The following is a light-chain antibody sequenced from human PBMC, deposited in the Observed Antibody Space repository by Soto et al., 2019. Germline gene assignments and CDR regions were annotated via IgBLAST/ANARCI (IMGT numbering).Light chain of an antibody. V-gene: IGKV3-20*01. Sequence: EIVLTQSPDTLSLSPGDRATLSCRASQSVGHMFLAWFQQKPGQAPRLLIFDAYRRATGIPDRFSGSGSGTNFALTISRLEPEDFAVYYCQQYATPPALTFGGGTKVDIK. J-gene: IGKJ4*01. CDR3: QQYATPPALT. CDR1: QSVGHMF. CDR2: DAY.